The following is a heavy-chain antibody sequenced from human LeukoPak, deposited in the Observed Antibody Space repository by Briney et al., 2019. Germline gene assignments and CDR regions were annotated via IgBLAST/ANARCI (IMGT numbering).Heavy chain of an antibody. Sequence: GGSLRLSCAASGFTFSSYSMNWVRQAPGKGLEWVSSISSSSSYIYYADSVKGRFTISRDNAKNSLYLQMNSLRAEDTAVYYCARDSRKIAAAGVYYYYYMDVWGKGTTVTVSS. J-gene: IGHJ6*03. D-gene: IGHD6-13*01. CDR1: GFTFSSYS. CDR3: ARDSRKIAAAGVYYYYYMDV. CDR2: ISSSSSYI. V-gene: IGHV3-21*01.